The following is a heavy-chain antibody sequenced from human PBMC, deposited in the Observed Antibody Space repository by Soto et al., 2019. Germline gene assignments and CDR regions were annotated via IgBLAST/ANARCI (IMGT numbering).Heavy chain of an antibody. D-gene: IGHD5-18*01. V-gene: IGHV3-53*01. Sequence: PGGSLRLSCAASGFTVSSNYMSWVRQAPGKGLEWVSVIYSGDSTYYADSVKGRFTISRDNSKNTLYLQMNSLRAEDTAVYYCASKFPRYSYGRDYWGQGTLVTVSS. J-gene: IGHJ4*02. CDR3: ASKFPRYSYGRDY. CDR2: IYSGDST. CDR1: GFTVSSNY.